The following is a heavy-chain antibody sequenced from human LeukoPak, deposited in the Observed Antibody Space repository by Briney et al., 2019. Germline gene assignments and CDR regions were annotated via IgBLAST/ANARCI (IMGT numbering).Heavy chain of an antibody. J-gene: IGHJ4*02. CDR2: IRYDGSNK. CDR3: ARARLGYCSGGSCRSQGTFDY. V-gene: IGHV3-30*02. Sequence: GGSLRLSCAASGFTFSSYGMHWVRQAPGKGLEWVAFIRYDGSNKYYADSVKGRFTISRDNSKNTLYLQMNSLRAEDTAVYYCARARLGYCSGGSCRSQGTFDYWGQGTLVTVSS. D-gene: IGHD2-15*01. CDR1: GFTFSSYG.